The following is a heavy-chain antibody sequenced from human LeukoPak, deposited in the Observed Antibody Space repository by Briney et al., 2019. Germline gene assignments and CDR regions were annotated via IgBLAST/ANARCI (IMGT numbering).Heavy chain of an antibody. Sequence: HPGGSLRLSCAASGFTFSSYAMSWVRQAPGKGLEWVSGTNGNGASTYYADSVEGRFTISRDNSKNTLFLEMNSLRADDTAVYYCAKGTTVARYYAMDVWGQGTTVTVSS. CDR2: TNGNGAST. CDR3: AKGTTVARYYAMDV. D-gene: IGHD3-16*02. V-gene: IGHV3-23*01. J-gene: IGHJ6*02. CDR1: GFTFSSYA.